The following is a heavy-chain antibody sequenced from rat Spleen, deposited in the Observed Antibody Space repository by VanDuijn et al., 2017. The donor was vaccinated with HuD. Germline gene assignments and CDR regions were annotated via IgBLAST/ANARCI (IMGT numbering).Heavy chain of an antibody. Sequence: EVQLVESGGGLVQPGRSLKLSCVASGFTFNNYWMTWIRQAPGKGLEWVASITNTGGSTYYPDSVKGRFTISRDNAKSTLYLQMNSLRSEDTATYYCTRDSWELDWFAYWGQGTLVTVSS. CDR3: TRDSWELDWFAY. V-gene: IGHV5-31*01. D-gene: IGHD5-1*01. J-gene: IGHJ3*01. CDR2: ITNTGGST. CDR1: GFTFNNYW.